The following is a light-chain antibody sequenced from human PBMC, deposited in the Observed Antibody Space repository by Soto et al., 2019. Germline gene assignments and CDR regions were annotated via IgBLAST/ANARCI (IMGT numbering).Light chain of an antibody. Sequence: LTQPPSVSVAPGQTARITCGGNNIGSKSVSWYQQHPGKAPKLMIYDVSKRPSGVPDRFSGSKSGNTASLTISGLQAEDEADYYCCSYAGSYTYVFGTGTKVTVL. J-gene: IGLJ1*01. CDR3: CSYAGSYTYV. V-gene: IGLV2-11*01. CDR2: DVS. CDR1: NIGSKS.